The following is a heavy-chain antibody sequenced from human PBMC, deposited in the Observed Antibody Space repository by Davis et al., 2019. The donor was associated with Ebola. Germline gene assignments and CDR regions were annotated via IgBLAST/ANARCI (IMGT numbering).Heavy chain of an antibody. CDR1: GGSIISSSSY. Sequence: SETLSLTCTVSGGSIISSSSYWGWIRQPPRKGLEWIGSIYYSGITYYNPSLKSRVTISVDTSKNQFSLKLSSVTTADTAVYYCARVPGVDSGLDYWGQGTLVTVSS. CDR3: ARVPGVDSGLDY. J-gene: IGHJ4*02. D-gene: IGHD1-26*01. CDR2: IYYSGIT. V-gene: IGHV4-39*07.